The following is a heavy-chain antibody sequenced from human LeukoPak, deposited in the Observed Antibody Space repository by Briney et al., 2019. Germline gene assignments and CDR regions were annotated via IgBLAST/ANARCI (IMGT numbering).Heavy chain of an antibody. CDR3: ARDLSLGSGSYRY. CDR2: IIPIFGTA. CDR1: GGTFSNYA. J-gene: IGHJ4*02. V-gene: IGHV1-69*13. D-gene: IGHD3-10*01. Sequence: SVKVSCKASGGTFSNYAISWVRQAPGQGLEWMGGIIPIFGTANYAQKFRGRVTITADESTSTAYMELSSLRSEDTAVYYCARDLSLGSGSYRYWGQGTLVTVSS.